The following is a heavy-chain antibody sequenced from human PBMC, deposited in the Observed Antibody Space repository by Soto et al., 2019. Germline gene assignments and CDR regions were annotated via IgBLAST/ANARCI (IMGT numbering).Heavy chain of an antibody. Sequence: ASVKVSCEACGDSFTGYYMHWVRQAPGQGLEWMGWINPNSGGTNYAQKFQGWVTMTRDTSISTAYMELSRLRSDDTAVYYCARDGPEYSSSWYPGRYYYYGMDVWGQGTTVTVSS. CDR3: ARDGPEYSSSWYPGRYYYYGMDV. V-gene: IGHV1-2*04. D-gene: IGHD6-13*01. CDR2: INPNSGGT. CDR1: GDSFTGYY. J-gene: IGHJ6*02.